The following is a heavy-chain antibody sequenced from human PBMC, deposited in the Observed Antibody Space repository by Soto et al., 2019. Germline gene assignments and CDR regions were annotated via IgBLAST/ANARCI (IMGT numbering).Heavy chain of an antibody. CDR2: IYHSGTF. CDR3: ARAQFYSGSGRYNNLMFDT. Sequence: SEIKSLSCAFSGGSLSDALYCWRWVGKPPWVGFEWIGYIYHSGTFLYNPSLKTRLTMSLDRSNNQFSLTLNSVTAADTAVYYCARAQFYSGSGRYNNLMFDTWGKGTQVTV. D-gene: IGHD3-10*01. J-gene: IGHJ5*02. V-gene: IGHV4-30-2*01. CDR1: GGSLSDALYC.